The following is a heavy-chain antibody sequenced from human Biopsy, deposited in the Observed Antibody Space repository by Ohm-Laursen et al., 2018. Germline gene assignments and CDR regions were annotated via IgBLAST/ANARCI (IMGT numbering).Heavy chain of an antibody. Sequence: SLRLSCAASGFSFSSYWMHWVRQAPGKGLEWLSYISGSGTTIFYADSVKGRFTVSRDNAKNSLYLQMNSLTAEDTAVYYCARDGAGSYHDYWGQGTLVTVSS. J-gene: IGHJ4*02. V-gene: IGHV3-11*01. CDR3: ARDGAGSYHDY. CDR1: GFSFSSYW. CDR2: ISGSGTTI. D-gene: IGHD3-10*01.